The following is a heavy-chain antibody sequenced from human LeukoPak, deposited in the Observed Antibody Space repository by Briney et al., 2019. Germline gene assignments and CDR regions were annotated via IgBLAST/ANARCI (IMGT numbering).Heavy chain of an antibody. CDR2: IYSGGST. J-gene: IGHJ4*02. CDR3: ATNDYGVSDY. V-gene: IGHV3-66*01. Sequence: GGSLRLSCAASGFTVSSNYMSWVRQAPGKGLEWVSVIYSGGSTYYADSVKGRFTFSRDNSKNTLYLQMNSLRAEDTAVFYCATNDYGVSDYWGQGTLVTVSS. CDR1: GFTVSSNY. D-gene: IGHD4-17*01.